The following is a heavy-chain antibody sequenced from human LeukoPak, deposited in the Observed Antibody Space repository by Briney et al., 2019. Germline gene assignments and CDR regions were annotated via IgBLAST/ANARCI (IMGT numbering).Heavy chain of an antibody. Sequence: ASVKVSCKASGYTFTNFGISWVRPAPGQGLEWMGWISTYNGHTNYAQKLQGRVTMTTDTSTSTAYMEVRSLRSDDTAVYYCARDLLNDAFDIWGLGTMVTVSS. CDR1: GYTFTNFG. J-gene: IGHJ3*02. CDR3: ARDLLNDAFDI. V-gene: IGHV1-18*01. CDR2: ISTYNGHT.